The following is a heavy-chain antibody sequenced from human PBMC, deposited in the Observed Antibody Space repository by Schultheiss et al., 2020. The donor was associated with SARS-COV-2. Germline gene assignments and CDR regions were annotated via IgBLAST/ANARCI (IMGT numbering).Heavy chain of an antibody. J-gene: IGHJ1*01. Sequence: SVKVSCEASGGTFSSYAISWVRQAPGQGLEWMGGIIPIFGTANYAQKFQGRVTITADESTSTAYMELSSLRSEDTAVYYCARHLKYSDSSGSYPEYFQHWGQGTLVTVSS. D-gene: IGHD3-22*01. CDR1: GGTFSSYA. V-gene: IGHV1-69*13. CDR3: ARHLKYSDSSGSYPEYFQH. CDR2: IIPIFGTA.